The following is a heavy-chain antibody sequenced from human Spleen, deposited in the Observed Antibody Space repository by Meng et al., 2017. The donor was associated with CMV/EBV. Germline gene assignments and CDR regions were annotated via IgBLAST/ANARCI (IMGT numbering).Heavy chain of an antibody. CDR3: AGLGYYDFWSGYYPNNYFDY. CDR2: IRYDGSNK. Sequence: GESLKISCAASGLTFSSYSSYGMHWVRQAPGKGLEWVAFIRYDGSNKYYADSVKGRFTISRDNSKNTLYLQMNSLRAEDTAVYYCAGLGYYDFWSGYYPNNYFDYWGQGTLVTVSS. J-gene: IGHJ4*02. CDR1: GLTFSSYSSYG. V-gene: IGHV3-30*02. D-gene: IGHD3-3*01.